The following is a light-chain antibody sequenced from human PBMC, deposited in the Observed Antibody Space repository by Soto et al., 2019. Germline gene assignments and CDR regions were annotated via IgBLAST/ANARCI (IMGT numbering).Light chain of an antibody. CDR1: QSVSSNY. V-gene: IGKV3-20*01. Sequence: IVLTQNKDTLSFSPGERATLSCGASQSVSSNYLAWYQQKPGQAPRLLIYRASSRATGIPDRFRGSGSGTDFTLTISRLEPEDIAVYYCQQYGNSPPETFGQGTRLEIK. CDR3: QQYGNSPPET. CDR2: RAS. J-gene: IGKJ5*01.